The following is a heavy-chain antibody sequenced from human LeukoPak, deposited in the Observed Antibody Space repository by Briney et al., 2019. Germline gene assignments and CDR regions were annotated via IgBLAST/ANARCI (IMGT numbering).Heavy chain of an antibody. CDR2: IKQDGSEK. Sequence: GGSLRLSCAASGFTFSSYWMSWVRQAPGEGLEWVANIKQDGSEKYYVDSVKGRFTISRDNAKNSLYLQMNSLRAEDTAVYYCARGIVVVPAALFDPWGQGTLVTVSS. D-gene: IGHD2-2*01. CDR3: ARGIVVVPAALFDP. J-gene: IGHJ5*02. V-gene: IGHV3-7*03. CDR1: GFTFSSYW.